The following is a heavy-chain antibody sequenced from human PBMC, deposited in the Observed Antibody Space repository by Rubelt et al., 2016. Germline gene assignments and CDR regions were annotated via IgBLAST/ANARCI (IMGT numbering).Heavy chain of an antibody. CDR3: ARRRSMGSVWTFDY. J-gene: IGHJ4*02. V-gene: IGHV4-39*07. D-gene: IGHD6-19*01. CDR2: INHSGST. CDR1: GGSISSSSHY. Sequence: QVQLQVSGPGLVKPSETLSLTCIISGGSISSSSHYWGWIRQPPGKGLEWIGEINHSGSTNYSPSLKSRVTISLDTAKNQYSLKQSSVTAADTAVYYCARRRSMGSVWTFDYWGQGTLVTVSS.